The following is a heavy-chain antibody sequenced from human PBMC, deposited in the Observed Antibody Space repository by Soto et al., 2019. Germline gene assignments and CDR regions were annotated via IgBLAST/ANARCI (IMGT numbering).Heavy chain of an antibody. CDR3: ARARYSSSWIRHFDY. CDR2: IYYSGST. J-gene: IGHJ4*02. V-gene: IGHV4-61*01. D-gene: IGHD6-13*01. Sequence: QVQLQESGPGLVKPSETLFLTCTVSGGSVSSGSYYWSWIRQPPGKGLEWIGYIYYSGSTNYNPSLKSRVTISVDTSKNQFSLKLSSVTAADTAVYYCARARYSSSWIRHFDYWGQGTLVTVSS. CDR1: GGSVSSGSYY.